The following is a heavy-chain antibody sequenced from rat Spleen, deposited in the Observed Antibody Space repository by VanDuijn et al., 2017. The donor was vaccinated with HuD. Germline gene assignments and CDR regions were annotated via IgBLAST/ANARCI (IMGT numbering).Heavy chain of an antibody. J-gene: IGHJ3*01. D-gene: IGHD1-11*01. CDR3: TRGNYVGFAY. V-gene: IGHV5S23*01. Sequence: EVQLVESGGGLVQPGRSLKLSCAASGFTFSNYYMAWVRQAPTKGLEWIATITNTGGSTYYPDSVKGRFTISRDNAKSTLYLQMNSLRSEDTATYYCTRGNYVGFAYWGQGTLVTVSS. CDR1: GFTFSNYY. CDR2: ITNTGGST.